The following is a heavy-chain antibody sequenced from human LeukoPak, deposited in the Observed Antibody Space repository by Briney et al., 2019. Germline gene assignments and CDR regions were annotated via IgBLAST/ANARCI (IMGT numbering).Heavy chain of an antibody. Sequence: PGRSLRLSCAASGFTFSSYAMHWVRQAPGKGLEWVAVISYDGSNKYYADSVKGRFTISRDNSKNTLYLQMNSLRAEDTAVYYCARDLGSGEFSLPYGMDVWGKGTTVTVSS. J-gene: IGHJ6*04. CDR1: GFTFSSYA. V-gene: IGHV3-30*04. CDR2: ISYDGSNK. CDR3: ARDLGSGEFSLPYGMDV. D-gene: IGHD3-10*01.